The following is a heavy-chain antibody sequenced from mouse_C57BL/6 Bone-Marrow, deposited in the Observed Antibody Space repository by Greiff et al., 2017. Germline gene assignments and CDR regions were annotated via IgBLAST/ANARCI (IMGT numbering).Heavy chain of an antibody. V-gene: IGHV5-6*02. J-gene: IGHJ4*01. CDR3: ARRGYYYAMDY. CDR1: GFTFSSYG. Sequence: EVKLEESGGDLVKPGGSLKLSCAASGFTFSSYGLSWVRQTPDKRLEWVATISSGGSYTYYPDSVKGRFTISRDNAKNTLYLQMSSLKSEDTAMYYCARRGYYYAMDYWGQGTSVTVSS. CDR2: ISSGGSYT.